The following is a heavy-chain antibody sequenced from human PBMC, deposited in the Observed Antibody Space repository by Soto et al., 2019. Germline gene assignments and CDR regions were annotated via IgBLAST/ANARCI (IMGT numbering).Heavy chain of an antibody. Sequence: QLLLQESGPGLVKPSETLSLTCTVSGGSILDSTYYWAWIRQSPGKGLEWIGTIFYSGGTFYTPALNTHVPVSVDTSINQFSLQLSSVTATDTAVYYCARQASVYYCGWFDTWGQGTLVNVSS. CDR1: GGSILDSTYY. V-gene: IGHV4-39*01. CDR3: ARQASVYYCGWFDT. CDR2: IFYSGGT. D-gene: IGHD3-22*01. J-gene: IGHJ5*02.